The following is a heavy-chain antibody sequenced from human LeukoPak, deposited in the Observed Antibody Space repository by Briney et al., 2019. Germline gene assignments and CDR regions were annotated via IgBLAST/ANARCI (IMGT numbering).Heavy chain of an antibody. CDR3: ARGDCSGGSCYLSLTTIDY. V-gene: IGHV3-48*01. D-gene: IGHD2-15*01. J-gene: IGHJ4*02. Sequence: WGSLRLSCAASGFTFSSYSMNWVRQAPGKGLEWLSYISSSSSTIYYADSVKGRFTISRDNAKNSLYLQMNSLRAEDTAVYYCARGDCSGGSCYLSLTTIDYWSQGTLVTVSS. CDR1: GFTFSSYS. CDR2: ISSSSSTI.